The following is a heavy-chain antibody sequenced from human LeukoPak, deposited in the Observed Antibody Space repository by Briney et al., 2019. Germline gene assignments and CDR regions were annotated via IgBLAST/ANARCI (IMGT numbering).Heavy chain of an antibody. CDR1: GGSISSGRYY. CDR3: ARHHDRSDYALDY. J-gene: IGHJ4*02. D-gene: IGHD3-22*01. CDR2: IYTSGST. V-gene: IGHV4-61*02. Sequence: PSETLSLTCTVSGGSISSGRYYWSWIRQPAGKGLEWIGRIYTSGSTNYNPSLKSRVTISVDTSKNQFSLKLSSVTAADTAVYYCARHHDRSDYALDYWGQGTLVTVSS.